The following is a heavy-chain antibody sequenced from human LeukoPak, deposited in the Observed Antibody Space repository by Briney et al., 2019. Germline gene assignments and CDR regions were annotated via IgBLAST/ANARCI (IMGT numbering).Heavy chain of an antibody. V-gene: IGHV1-18*01. J-gene: IGHJ4*02. CDR2: ISAYNGNT. CDR1: GYTFTSYG. D-gene: IGHD3-22*01. CDR3: ARESDYDSSGYYGY. Sequence: ASVTVSCKASGYTFTSYGISWVRQAPGQGLEWMGWISAYNGNTNYAQKLQGRVTMTTDTSTSTAYMELRSLRSDDTAVYYCARESDYDSSGYYGYWGQGTLVTVSS.